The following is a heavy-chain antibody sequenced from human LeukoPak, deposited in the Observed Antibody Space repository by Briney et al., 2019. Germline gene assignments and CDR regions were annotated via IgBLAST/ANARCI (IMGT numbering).Heavy chain of an antibody. V-gene: IGHV3-30*02. CDR1: GFTFSSYG. J-gene: IGHJ6*03. D-gene: IGHD6-13*01. CDR3: ASAGYSSSWYPIDYYYMDV. Sequence: PGGSLRLSCAASGFTFSSYGMHWVRQAPGKGLEWVAFIRYDGSNKYYADSVKGRFTISRDNSKNTLYLQMNSLRAEDTAVYYCASAGYSSSWYPIDYYYMDVWGKGTTVTVSS. CDR2: IRYDGSNK.